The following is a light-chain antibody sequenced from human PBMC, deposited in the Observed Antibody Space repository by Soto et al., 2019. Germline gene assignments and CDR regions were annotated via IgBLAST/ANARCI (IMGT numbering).Light chain of an antibody. J-gene: IGKJ5*01. V-gene: IGKV3D-20*02. CDR1: QSVSSSY. CDR3: QQRSNWPAIT. CDR2: DAS. Sequence: IVLMQSPGTLSLTPGERATLSCRASQSVSSSYLAWYQQKPGQAPRLLIYDASNRATGIPARFSGSGSGTDFTLTISSLEPEDFAVYYCQQRSNWPAITFGQGTRLEIK.